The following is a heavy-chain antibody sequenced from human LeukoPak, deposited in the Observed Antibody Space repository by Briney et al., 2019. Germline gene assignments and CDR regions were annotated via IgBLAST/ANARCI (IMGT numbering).Heavy chain of an antibody. V-gene: IGHV3-30*18. CDR2: ISYDGSNK. CDR1: GFTFSSYG. CDR3: AKFWPGKDRYSYGFSLFDY. J-gene: IGHJ4*02. D-gene: IGHD5-18*01. Sequence: PGGSLRLSCAASGFTFSSYGMHWVRQAPGKGLEWVAVISYDGSNKYYADSVKGRFTISRDNSKNTLYLQMNSLRAEDTAVYYCAKFWPGKDRYSYGFSLFDYWGQGTLVTVSS.